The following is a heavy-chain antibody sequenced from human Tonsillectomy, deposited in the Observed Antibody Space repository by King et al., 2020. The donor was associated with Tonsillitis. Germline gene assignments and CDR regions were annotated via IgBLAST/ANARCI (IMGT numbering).Heavy chain of an antibody. CDR1: GFTFSSYW. J-gene: IGHJ4*02. D-gene: IGHD3/OR15-3a*01. V-gene: IGHV3-7*03. CDR3: ARDWTDY. CDR2: IKEDGSEK. Sequence: VQLVESGGGLVQPGGSLRLSCAASGFTFSSYWMTWVRQAPGKGLEWVANIKEDGSEKNYVDSVKGRLTISRDNAKNSLYLQMNSLTAEDTAVYYCARDWTDYWGQGTLVTVSS.